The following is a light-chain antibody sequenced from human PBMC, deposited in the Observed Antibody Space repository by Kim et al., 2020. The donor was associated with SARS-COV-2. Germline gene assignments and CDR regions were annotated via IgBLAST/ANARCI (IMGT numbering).Light chain of an antibody. CDR1: DIGSKS. V-gene: IGLV3-21*01. CDR3: QVRDSYSDHWV. Sequence: SYELTQPPSVSVAPGETARITCGGDDIGSKSVHWYQQKPGQAPVLVISYDSDRPSGIPERFSGSNSANTATLTISRVEAGDEADYYCQVRDSYSDHWVFGGGTKLTVL. CDR2: YDS. J-gene: IGLJ3*02.